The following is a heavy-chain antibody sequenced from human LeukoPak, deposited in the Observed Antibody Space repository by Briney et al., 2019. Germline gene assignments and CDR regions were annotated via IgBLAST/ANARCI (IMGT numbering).Heavy chain of an antibody. Sequence: GRSLRLSCAASGFSFADATMHWVRPVPGKGLEWVSGINWNSGTMGYADSVKGRFTVSRDNAKNSLYLQMNSLKTEDTALYYCAKDPYMDVWGKGTTVTVSS. J-gene: IGHJ6*03. CDR3: AKDPYMDV. V-gene: IGHV3-9*01. CDR2: INWNSGTM. CDR1: GFSFADAT.